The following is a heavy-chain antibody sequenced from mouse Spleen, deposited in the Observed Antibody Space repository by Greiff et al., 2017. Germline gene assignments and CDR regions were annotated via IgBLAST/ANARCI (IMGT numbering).Heavy chain of an antibody. J-gene: IGHJ4*01. CDR1: GYTFTSYW. D-gene: IGHD4-1*01. V-gene: IGHV1-7*01. Sequence: VQLVESGAELAKPGASVKMSCKASGYTFTSYWMHWVKQRPGQGLEWIGYINPSTGYTEYNQKFKDKATLTADKSSSTAYMQLSSLTSEDSAVYYCARELGRRAMDYWGQGTSVTVSS. CDR3: ARELGRRAMDY. CDR2: INPSTGYT.